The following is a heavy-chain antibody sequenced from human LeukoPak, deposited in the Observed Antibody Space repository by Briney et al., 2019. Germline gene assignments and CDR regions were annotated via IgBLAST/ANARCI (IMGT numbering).Heavy chain of an antibody. Sequence: SETLSLTCAVSSGSISSSYWWSWVRQPPGKGLEWIGEIYHSGSTNYNPSLKSRVTISIDKSKSQFSLRLSSVTAADTAVYYCARDFRERRGITGPHGMDVWGQGTTVTVSS. J-gene: IGHJ6*02. V-gene: IGHV4-4*02. CDR1: SGSISSSYW. CDR2: IYHSGST. D-gene: IGHD1-20*01. CDR3: ARDFRERRGITGPHGMDV.